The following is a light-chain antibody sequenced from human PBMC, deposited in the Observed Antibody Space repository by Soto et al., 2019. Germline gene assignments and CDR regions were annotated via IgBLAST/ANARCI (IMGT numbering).Light chain of an antibody. CDR3: SSYTSSSTLDV. V-gene: IGLV2-14*03. J-gene: IGLJ1*01. Sequence: QSVLTQPASVSGSPGQSISISCTGTSRDVGGYNYVSWYQQHPGKAPKLMIYDVSNRPPGVSNRFSGSKSGNTASLTISGLQAEDEADYFCSSYTSSSTLDVFGTGTKVTVL. CDR2: DVS. CDR1: SRDVGGYNY.